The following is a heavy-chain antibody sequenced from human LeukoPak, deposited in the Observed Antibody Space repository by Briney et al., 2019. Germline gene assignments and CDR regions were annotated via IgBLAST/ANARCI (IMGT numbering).Heavy chain of an antibody. Sequence: GGSLRLSCAASGFTFSSYWMSWVRQAPGKGLEWVANIKQDGSEKYYVDSVKGRFTISRDNAKNSLYLQMNSLRAEDTAVYYCARVSGELSGNWFDPWGQGTLVTVSS. CDR1: GFTFSSYW. J-gene: IGHJ5*02. D-gene: IGHD3-16*02. V-gene: IGHV3-7*01. CDR2: IKQDGSEK. CDR3: ARVSGELSGNWFDP.